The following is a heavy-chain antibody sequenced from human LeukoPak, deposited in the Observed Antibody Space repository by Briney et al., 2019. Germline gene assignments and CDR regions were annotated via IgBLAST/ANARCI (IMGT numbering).Heavy chain of an antibody. J-gene: IGHJ4*02. D-gene: IGHD3-9*01. V-gene: IGHV5-10-1*01. CDR1: RYSFTSYW. Sequence: ESLKISCKGSRYSFTSYWINWVRQMPGKGLEWMGRIDPSDSYTNYSPSFQGHVTISADKSISTAYLQWSSLKASDTAMYYCARLDYDILTGYGNIDYWGQGTLVTVSS. CDR3: ARLDYDILTGYGNIDY. CDR2: IDPSDSYT.